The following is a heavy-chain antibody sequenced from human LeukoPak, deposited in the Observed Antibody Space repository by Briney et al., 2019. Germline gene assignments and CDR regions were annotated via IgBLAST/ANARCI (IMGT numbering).Heavy chain of an antibody. D-gene: IGHD6-13*01. Sequence: SETLSLTCTVSGGSIRSGGYYWSWIRQHPGKGLEWIGYIYNSGSTYYNPSLKSRITISVDTSKNQFSLKLSSVTAADTAVYYCATTGYSSSWYPVASYWGQGTLVTVSS. CDR2: IYNSGST. V-gene: IGHV4-31*03. CDR1: GGSIRSGGYY. CDR3: ATTGYSSSWYPVASY. J-gene: IGHJ4*02.